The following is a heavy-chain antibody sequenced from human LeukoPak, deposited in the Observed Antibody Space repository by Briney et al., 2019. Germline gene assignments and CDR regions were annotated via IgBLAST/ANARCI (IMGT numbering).Heavy chain of an antibody. CDR2: IYPGDSDT. CDR1: GYSFTRYW. CDR3: ARSGTYYGFSDY. Sequence: GESLKISCKGSGYSFTRYWIGWGRQMPGKGLEWMGIIYPGDSDTRYSPSFQGQVTISADQSISTAYLQWNRLKDSDTAIYYCARSGTYYGFSDYWGQGTLVTVSS. D-gene: IGHD1-26*01. J-gene: IGHJ4*02. V-gene: IGHV5-51*01.